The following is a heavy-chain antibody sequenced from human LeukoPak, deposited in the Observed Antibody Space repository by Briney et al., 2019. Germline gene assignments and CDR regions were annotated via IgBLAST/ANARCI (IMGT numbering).Heavy chain of an antibody. V-gene: IGHV1-69*04. CDR3: ARDLEDYDFWSRYYTGDY. J-gene: IGHJ4*02. Sequence: SVKVSCKASGGTFSSYTISWVRQAPGQGLEWVGRIIPILGIANYAQKFQGRVTITADKSTSTAYMELSSLRSEDTAVYYCARDLEDYDFWSRYYTGDYWGQGTLVTVSS. D-gene: IGHD3-3*01. CDR1: GGTFSSYT. CDR2: IIPILGIA.